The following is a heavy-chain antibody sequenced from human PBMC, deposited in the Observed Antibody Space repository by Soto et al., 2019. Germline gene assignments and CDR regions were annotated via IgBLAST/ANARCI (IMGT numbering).Heavy chain of an antibody. J-gene: IGHJ6*03. CDR3: ARGSWDDVSGHYYMDV. CDR1: GGSISSSSYY. V-gene: IGHV4-39*01. Sequence: SETLSLTCTVSGGSISSSSYYWGWIRQPPGKGLEWIGSIYYSGSTYYNTSLKSRVTISVDTSKNQFSLKLSSVTPDDTAVYYCARGSWDDVSGHYYMDVWGKGTTVTV. CDR2: IYYSGST. D-gene: IGHD1-1*01.